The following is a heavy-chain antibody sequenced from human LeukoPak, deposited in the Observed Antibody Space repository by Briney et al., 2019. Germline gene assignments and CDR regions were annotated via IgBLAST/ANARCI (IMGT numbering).Heavy chain of an antibody. D-gene: IGHD1-26*01. Sequence: SETLSLTCTVSGGSISSYYWSWIRQPAGKGLEWIGRIYTSGSTNYNPSLKSRVTMSVDTSKNQFSLKLSSVTAADTAVYYCARDHSGSRALDAFDIWGQGTMVTASS. CDR3: ARDHSGSRALDAFDI. CDR2: IYTSGST. V-gene: IGHV4-4*07. CDR1: GGSISSYY. J-gene: IGHJ3*02.